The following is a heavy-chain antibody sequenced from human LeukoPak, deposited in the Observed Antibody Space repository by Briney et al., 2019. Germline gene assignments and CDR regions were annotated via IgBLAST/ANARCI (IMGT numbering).Heavy chain of an antibody. CDR3: ARHGDVRYFDWLKDGFDY. Sequence: SETLSLTCTVSGGSMSSYYWSWIRQPPGKGLEWIGYIYNSGITNKNPSLKSRVTISGDTSKTKFSLKLSSVPAADTAVYYCARHGDVRYFDWLKDGFDYWGQGTLVTVSS. V-gene: IGHV4-59*08. J-gene: IGHJ4*02. CDR1: GGSMSSYY. D-gene: IGHD3-9*01. CDR2: IYNSGIT.